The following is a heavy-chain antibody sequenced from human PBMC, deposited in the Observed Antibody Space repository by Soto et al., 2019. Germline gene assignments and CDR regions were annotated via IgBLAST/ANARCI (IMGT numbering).Heavy chain of an antibody. J-gene: IGHJ4*02. Sequence: QITLNESGPTQVKPRQTLTLTCTFSGFSLTTSGVGVGWSRQSPGKAPEWLALIYWDDDKRYSPSLKSRLTITQDTSKNQVVLTMADLDPADTATYYCAHRVLRTVFGLVTTTAIYFDFWGQGTPVAVSS. CDR2: IYWDDDK. CDR1: GFSLTTSGVG. V-gene: IGHV2-5*02. D-gene: IGHD3-3*01. CDR3: AHRVLRTVFGLVTTTAIYFDF.